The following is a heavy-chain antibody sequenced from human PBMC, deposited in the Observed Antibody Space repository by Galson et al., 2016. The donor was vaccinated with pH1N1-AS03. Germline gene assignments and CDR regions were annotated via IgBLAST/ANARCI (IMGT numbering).Heavy chain of an antibody. CDR2: IIPMLNIP. V-gene: IGHV1-69*04. CDR3: AKGYSATPSGTFDI. Sequence: SVKVSCKASGGTFNTYAISWVRQAPGQRLEWMGRIIPMLNIPDYAQKFQVRVTITADKSTNTAYMELTNLRSDDTALYYCAKGYSATPSGTFDIWGQGTMVTVSS. CDR1: GGTFNTYA. J-gene: IGHJ3*02. D-gene: IGHD2-15*01.